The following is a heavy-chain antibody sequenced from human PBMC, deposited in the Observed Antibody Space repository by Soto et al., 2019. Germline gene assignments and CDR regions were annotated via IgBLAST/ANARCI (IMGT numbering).Heavy chain of an antibody. CDR2: ISSSSSTI. Sequence: EVQLVESGGGLVQPGGSLRLSCAASGFTFSRYSMNWVRQAPGKGLEWVSYISSSSSTIYYADSVKGRFTISRDNAKNLLSLQMNSLRDEDTALYYCARDAISSLYPYYFDYWGQGTLVTVSS. CDR1: GFTFSRYS. CDR3: ARDAISSLYPYYFDY. D-gene: IGHD6-13*01. V-gene: IGHV3-48*02. J-gene: IGHJ4*02.